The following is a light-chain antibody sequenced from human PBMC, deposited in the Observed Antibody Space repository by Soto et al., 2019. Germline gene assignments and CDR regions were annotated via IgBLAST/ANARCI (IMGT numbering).Light chain of an antibody. V-gene: IGKV3D-20*02. Sequence: EIVLTQSLGTLALSTGERATLSCRASQSVSSSYLAWYQQKPGQAPRLLIYGTSTRATGIPARFSGSGSGTEFTLTISSLEPEDFAVYYCQQHSNWPLTFGGGTKVDIK. CDR1: QSVSSSY. J-gene: IGKJ4*01. CDR2: GTS. CDR3: QQHSNWPLT.